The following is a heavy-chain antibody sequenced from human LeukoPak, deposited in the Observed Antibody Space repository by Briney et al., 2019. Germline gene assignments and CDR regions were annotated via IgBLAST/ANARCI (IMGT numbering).Heavy chain of an antibody. D-gene: IGHD6-6*01. V-gene: IGHV1-18*01. J-gene: IGHJ6*03. CDR2: ISAYNGNT. CDR3: ARTESSSSGSYYYYMDV. Sequence: ASVKVSCKASGYTFTSYGISWVRQAPGQGLEWMGWISAYNGNTNYAQKLQGRVTMTTDTSTSTAYMELRSLRSDDTAVYYCARTESSSSGSYYYYMDVWGKGTTVTVSS. CDR1: GYTFTSYG.